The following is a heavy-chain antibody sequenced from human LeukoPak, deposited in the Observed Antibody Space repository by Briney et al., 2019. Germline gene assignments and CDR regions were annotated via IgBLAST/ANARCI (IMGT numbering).Heavy chain of an antibody. Sequence: ASVKVSCKASGYTFTGYYMHWVRQAPGQGLEWMGWINPNSGGTNYAQKFQGRVTMTRGTSISTAYMELSRLRSDDTAVYYCARETRNAGVNDYWGQGTLVTVSS. D-gene: IGHD1-7*01. V-gene: IGHV1-2*02. CDR1: GYTFTGYY. J-gene: IGHJ4*02. CDR3: ARETRNAGVNDY. CDR2: INPNSGGT.